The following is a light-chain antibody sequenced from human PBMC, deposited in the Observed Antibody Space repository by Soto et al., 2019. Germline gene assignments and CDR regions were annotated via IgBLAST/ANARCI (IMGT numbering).Light chain of an antibody. CDR1: SSDVGAYNR. V-gene: IGLV2-14*01. CDR2: EVS. J-gene: IGLJ1*01. CDR3: NAFTTTSTYV. Sequence: QSALTQPASVSGSPGQSITISCTGTSSDVGAYNRVSWYQQYPGQAPKVIIYEVSNRPSGVSYRFSGSKSGNTASLTISGRQAEDEADYYCNAFTTTSTYVFGTGTKLTVL.